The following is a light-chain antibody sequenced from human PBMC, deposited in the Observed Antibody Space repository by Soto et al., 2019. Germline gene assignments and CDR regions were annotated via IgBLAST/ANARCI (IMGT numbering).Light chain of an antibody. CDR1: QSISNW. CDR2: DAS. Sequence: DIQMTQSPSTLSASVGYRLTITCRASQSISNWLAWYQQRPGKAPKLLIFDASSLESGVPSRFSGSGSGTEFTLTISSLQPDDFATYYCQQYNTYSKTFGQGTKVDI. J-gene: IGKJ1*01. V-gene: IGKV1-5*01. CDR3: QQYNTYSKT.